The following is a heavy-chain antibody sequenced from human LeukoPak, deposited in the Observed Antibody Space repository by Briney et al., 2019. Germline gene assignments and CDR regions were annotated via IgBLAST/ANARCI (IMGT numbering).Heavy chain of an antibody. CDR2: IYPGDSVT. V-gene: IGHV5-51*01. CDR3: ARRGDGYNLNFDY. CDR1: GYTFTSYW. Sequence: RGASLKISCKGTGYTFTSYWIGWVRQLPGKGLEWMGIIYPGDSVTRYSPSFQGQVTISADKSISTAYLQWSSLKASDTAMYYYARRGDGYNLNFDYWGQGTLVTVSS. D-gene: IGHD5-24*01. J-gene: IGHJ4*02.